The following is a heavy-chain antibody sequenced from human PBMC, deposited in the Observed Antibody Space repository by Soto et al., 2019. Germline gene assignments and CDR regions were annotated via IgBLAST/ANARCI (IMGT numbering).Heavy chain of an antibody. CDR3: ARDGVGGTVFFDYLDY. CDR2: IRFDGSNI. D-gene: IGHD1-26*01. Sequence: GGSLRLSCAVSEIIFSGYGMHWVRQAPGKGLEWVAVIRFDGSNIHYADSVKGRFTISRDNSKNTLYLQMDSLRAEDTAVYYCARDGVGGTVFFDYLDYWGQGALVTVSS. J-gene: IGHJ4*02. V-gene: IGHV3-33*01. CDR1: EIIFSGYG.